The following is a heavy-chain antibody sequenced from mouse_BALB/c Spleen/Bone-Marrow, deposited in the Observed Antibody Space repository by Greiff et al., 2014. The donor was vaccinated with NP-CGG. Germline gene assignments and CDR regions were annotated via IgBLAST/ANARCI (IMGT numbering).Heavy chain of an antibody. Sequence: VQLQQSGGGLVQPGGSRKLSCAASGFTFSDYGMAWVRQAPGKGPEWVAFISNLAYSIYYADTVTGRFTISRENAKNTLYLEMSSLGSEDTAMYYCAREGGAMDYWGQGTSVTVSS. V-gene: IGHV5-15*02. CDR1: GFTFSDYG. J-gene: IGHJ4*01. CDR3: AREGGAMDY. CDR2: ISNLAYSI.